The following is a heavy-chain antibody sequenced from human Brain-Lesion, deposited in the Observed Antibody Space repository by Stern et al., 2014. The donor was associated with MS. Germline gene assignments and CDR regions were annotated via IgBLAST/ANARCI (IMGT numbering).Heavy chain of an antibody. V-gene: IGHV4-39*01. CDR3: AGEEDIRYCSGGSCTGNWFDP. CDR1: GGSVSSTSYA. Sequence: QMQLQESGPGLVKPSETLSLTCTVAGGSVSSTSYAWAWIRQPPGKGLEWIGTIYYSGNTYYSPSLKSRPTISLDTSKNPFSLPLRSVTAADTAVYYCAGEEDIRYCSGGSCTGNWFDPWGQGTLVTVSS. D-gene: IGHD2-15*01. CDR2: IYYSGNT. J-gene: IGHJ5*02.